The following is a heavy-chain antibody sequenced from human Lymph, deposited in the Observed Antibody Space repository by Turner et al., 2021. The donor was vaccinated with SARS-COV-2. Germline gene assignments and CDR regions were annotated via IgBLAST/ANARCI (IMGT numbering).Heavy chain of an antibody. J-gene: IGHJ3*02. D-gene: IGHD1-26*01. CDR1: GFPFSTYA. V-gene: IGHV3-30*04. Sequence: QVQLVESGGGVVQPGRSLRLPCAASGFPFSTYAIHWVRQAPGKGLEWVAVISYDGFNKYYSDSVKGQFTISRDNSKNTLYLQMSSLRAEDTAVYYCARGSGSYLSAFDIWGQGTMVTVSS. CDR2: ISYDGFNK. CDR3: ARGSGSYLSAFDI.